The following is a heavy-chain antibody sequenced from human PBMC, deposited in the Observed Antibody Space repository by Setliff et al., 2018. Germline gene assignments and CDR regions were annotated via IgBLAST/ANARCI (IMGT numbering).Heavy chain of an antibody. D-gene: IGHD3-10*01. CDR3: ARGFGWGAFDI. J-gene: IGHJ3*02. Sequence: PSETLRLSCAASGFTFSSYSMNWVRQAPGKGLEWVSSISGSSSYIYYADSVKGRFTISRDNAKNSLYLQTNSLRAEDTAVYYCARGFGWGAFDIWGQGTMVTVSS. CDR2: ISGSSSYI. CDR1: GFTFSSYS. V-gene: IGHV3-21*01.